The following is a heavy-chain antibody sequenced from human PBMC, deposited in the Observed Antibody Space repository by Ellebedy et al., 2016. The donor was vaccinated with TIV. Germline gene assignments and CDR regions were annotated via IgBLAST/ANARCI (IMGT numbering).Heavy chain of an antibody. CDR1: GFTFRSHA. V-gene: IGHV3-7*03. Sequence: GESLKISCSASGFTFRSHAMSWVCPAAGKELELEAKIKEGGSLKYYVDTVKGRFVFSRDNANNSLSLQMNSLRAEDTAVYYCARYGNLGYWGQGTLVTVSS. J-gene: IGHJ4*02. CDR2: IKEGGSLK. CDR3: ARYGNLGY. D-gene: IGHD1-1*01.